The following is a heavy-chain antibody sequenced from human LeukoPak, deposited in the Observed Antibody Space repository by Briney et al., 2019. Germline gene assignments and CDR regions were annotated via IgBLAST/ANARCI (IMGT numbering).Heavy chain of an antibody. J-gene: IGHJ6*02. D-gene: IGHD6-13*01. CDR1: GGTFSSYA. CDR3: ARKYSSSWPTYYYYGMDV. V-gene: IGHV1-69*13. CDR2: IIPIFGTA. Sequence: SVKVSCKASGGTFSSYAISWVRQAPGQGLEWMGGIIPIFGTANYAQKFQGRVTITADESTSTAYMELSSLRSEDTAVYYCARKYSSSWPTYYYYGMDVWGQGTTVTVSS.